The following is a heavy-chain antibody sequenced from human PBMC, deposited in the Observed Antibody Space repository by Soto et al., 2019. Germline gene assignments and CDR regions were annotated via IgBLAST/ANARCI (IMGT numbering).Heavy chain of an antibody. CDR3: ARQRTRSGWF. V-gene: IGHV4-39*01. CDR2: IYYSGST. CDR1: GGSISSSSYY. Sequence: SETLSLTCTVSGGSISSSSYYWGWIRQPPGKGLEWIGSIYYSGSTYYNPSLKSRVTISVDTSKNQFSLKLSSVTAADTAVYYCARQRTRSGWFWGQGTLVTVSS. J-gene: IGHJ4*02. D-gene: IGHD6-19*01.